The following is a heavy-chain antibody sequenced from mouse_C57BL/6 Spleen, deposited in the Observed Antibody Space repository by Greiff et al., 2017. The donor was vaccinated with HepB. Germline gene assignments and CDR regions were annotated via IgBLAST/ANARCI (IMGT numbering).Heavy chain of an antibody. CDR3: ARKSPDSSGYGFAY. J-gene: IGHJ3*01. D-gene: IGHD3-2*02. CDR1: GYTFTDYY. V-gene: IGHV1-26*01. CDR2: INPNNGGT. Sequence: EVQLQQSGPELVKPGASVKISCKASGYTFTDYYMNWVKQSHGKSLEWIGDINPNNGGTSYNQKFKGKATLTVDKSSSTAYMELRSLTSEDSAVYYCARKSPDSSGYGFAYWGQGTLVTVSA.